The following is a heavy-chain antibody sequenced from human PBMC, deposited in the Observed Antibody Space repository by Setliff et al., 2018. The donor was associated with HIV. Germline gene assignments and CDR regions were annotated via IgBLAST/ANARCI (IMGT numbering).Heavy chain of an antibody. CDR1: GFTFSTYW. CDR2: IRSKAYGGTT. CDR3: TVSYYYDSSGYYRPFDY. Sequence: QAGGSLRLSCAASGFTFSTYWMSWVRQAPGKGLEWVGFIRSKAYGGTTEYAASVKGRFTISRDDSKSIAYLQMNSLKTEDTAVYYCTVSYYYDSSGYYRPFDYWGQGTLVTVSS. J-gene: IGHJ4*02. D-gene: IGHD3-22*01. V-gene: IGHV3-49*04.